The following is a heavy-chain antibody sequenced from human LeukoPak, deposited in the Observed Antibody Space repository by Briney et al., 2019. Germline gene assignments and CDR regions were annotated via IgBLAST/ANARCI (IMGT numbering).Heavy chain of an antibody. CDR1: GFTVSSNY. Sequence: SGGSLRLSCAASGFTVSSNYMSWVRQAPGKGLEWVSVIYSGGSTYYADSVKGRFTISRDNSKNTLYLQMNSLRAEDTAVYYCARQLNGDYLDYWGQGTLVTVSS. V-gene: IGHV3-53*01. D-gene: IGHD4-17*01. J-gene: IGHJ4*02. CDR2: IYSGGST. CDR3: ARQLNGDYLDY.